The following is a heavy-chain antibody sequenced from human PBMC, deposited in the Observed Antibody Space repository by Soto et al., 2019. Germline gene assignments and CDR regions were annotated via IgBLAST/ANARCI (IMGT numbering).Heavy chain of an antibody. Sequence: EVQLLESGGALVQPGGSLRLSCAASGFTFSSSAMHWVRQAPGKGLEYVSFISSDGGNTYYANSVKGSFTISRDNSKNILYLQMGSLRAEDRTVNYCARRRDGWYALEVWCQGKMVTVSS. CDR2: ISSDGGNT. CDR3: ARRRDGWYALEV. J-gene: IGHJ3*01. CDR1: GFTFSSSA. V-gene: IGHV3-64*01. D-gene: IGHD2-15*01.